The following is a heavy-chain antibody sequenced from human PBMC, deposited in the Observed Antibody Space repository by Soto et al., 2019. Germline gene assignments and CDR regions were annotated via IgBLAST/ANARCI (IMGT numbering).Heavy chain of an antibody. CDR1: GGSISSVSYY. D-gene: IGHD4-17*01. CDR2: IYYSGSA. J-gene: IGHJ4*02. CDR3: ARRYGYYFDY. V-gene: IGHV4-39*01. Sequence: SETLSLTCTVSGGSISSVSYYWGWIRQPPGKGLEWIGSIYYSGSAYYSPSLKSRVTMSVDTSKNQLSLKLSSVTAADTAVYYCARRYGYYFDYWGQGTLVT.